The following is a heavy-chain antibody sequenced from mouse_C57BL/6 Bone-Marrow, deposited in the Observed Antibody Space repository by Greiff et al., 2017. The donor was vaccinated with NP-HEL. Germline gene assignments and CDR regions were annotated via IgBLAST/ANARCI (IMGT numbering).Heavy chain of an antibody. J-gene: IGHJ4*01. Sequence: EVKLMESGGGLVQPGGSMKLSCVASGFTFSNYWMNWVRQSPEKGLEWVAQIRLKSDNYATHYAESVKGRFTISRDDSKSSVYLQMNNLRAEDTGIYYCTPLYYGSSYDAMDYWGQGTSVTVSS. CDR2: IRLKSDNYAT. D-gene: IGHD1-1*01. CDR3: TPLYYGSSYDAMDY. V-gene: IGHV6-3*01. CDR1: GFTFSNYW.